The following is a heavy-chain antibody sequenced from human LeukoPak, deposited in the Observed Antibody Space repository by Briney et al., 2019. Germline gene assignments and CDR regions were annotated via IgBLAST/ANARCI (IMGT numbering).Heavy chain of an antibody. J-gene: IGHJ3*02. V-gene: IGHV3-23*01. Sequence: PGGSLRLSCAASGFTFSTYSMHWVRQAPGKGLEWVSAISGSGGSTYYADSVKGRFTISRDNSKNTLYLQMNSLRAEDTAVYYCAKSIRSGSYWDGKNWGDAFDIWGQGTMVTVSS. CDR3: AKSIRSGSYWDGKNWGDAFDI. CDR1: GFTFSTYS. D-gene: IGHD3-10*01. CDR2: ISGSGGST.